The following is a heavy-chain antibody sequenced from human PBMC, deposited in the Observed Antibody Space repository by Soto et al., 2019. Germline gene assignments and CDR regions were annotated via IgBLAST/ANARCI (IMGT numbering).Heavy chain of an antibody. CDR2: TIPIFGTA. CDR3: ARHIVVVPAAIGYYYGMDV. CDR1: GGTFSSYA. D-gene: IGHD2-2*01. Sequence: ASVKVSCKASGGTFSSYAISWVRQAPGQGLEWMGGTIPIFGTANYAQKFQGRVTITADESTSTAYMELSSLRSEDTAVYYCARHIVVVPAAIGYYYGMDVRGQGTTVTVSS. V-gene: IGHV1-69*13. J-gene: IGHJ6*02.